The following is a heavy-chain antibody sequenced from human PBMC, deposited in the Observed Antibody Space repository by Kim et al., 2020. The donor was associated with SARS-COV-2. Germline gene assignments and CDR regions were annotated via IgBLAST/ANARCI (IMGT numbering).Heavy chain of an antibody. J-gene: IGHJ1*01. Sequence: SETLSLICTVSGGSISSSSYYWGWIRQPPGKGLEWIGSIYYSGSTYYNPSLKSRVTISVDTSKNQFSLKLSSVTAADTAVYYCARQSGTRWLQPTAGGFQHWGQGTLVTVSS. CDR3: ARQSGTRWLQPTAGGFQH. CDR1: GGSISSSSYY. CDR2: IYYSGST. D-gene: IGHD5-12*01. V-gene: IGHV4-39*01.